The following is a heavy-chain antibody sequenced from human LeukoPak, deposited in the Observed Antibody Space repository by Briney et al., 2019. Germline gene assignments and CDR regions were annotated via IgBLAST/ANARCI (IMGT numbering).Heavy chain of an antibody. CDR2: IKQDGSEK. V-gene: IGHV3-7*01. CDR3: ARDPLVDFWSGYYDY. D-gene: IGHD3-3*01. J-gene: IGHJ4*02. CDR1: GFTFSSYW. Sequence: GGSLRLSCAASGFTFSSYWMSWVRQAPGEGLEWVANIKQDGSEKYYVDSVKGRFTISRDNAKNSLYLQMNSLRAEDTAVYYCARDPLVDFWSGYYDYWGQGTLVTVSS.